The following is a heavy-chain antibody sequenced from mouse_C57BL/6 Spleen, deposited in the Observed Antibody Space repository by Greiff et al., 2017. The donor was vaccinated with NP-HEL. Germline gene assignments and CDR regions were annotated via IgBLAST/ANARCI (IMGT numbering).Heavy chain of an antibody. V-gene: IGHV1-69*01. CDR2: IDPSDSYT. CDR3: ARYITTVVATWYFDV. J-gene: IGHJ1*03. D-gene: IGHD1-1*01. CDR1: GYTFTSYW. Sequence: QVQLKQPGAELVMPGASVKLSCKASGYTFTSYWMHWVKQRPGQGLEWIGEIDPSDSYTNYNQKFKGKSTLTVDKSSSTAYMQLSSLTSEDSAVYYCARYITTVVATWYFDVWGTGTTVTVSS.